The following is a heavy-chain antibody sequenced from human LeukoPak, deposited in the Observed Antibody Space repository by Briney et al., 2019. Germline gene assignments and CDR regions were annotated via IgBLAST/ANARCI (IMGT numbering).Heavy chain of an antibody. Sequence: SETLSLTCTVSGYSISSGYYWGWIRQPPGKGLEWIGSIYYSGSTYYNPSLKSRVTISVDTSKNQFSLKLSSVTAADTAVYYCARDHLAAAVNWFDPWGQGTLVTVSS. V-gene: IGHV4-38-2*02. J-gene: IGHJ5*02. CDR2: IYYSGST. CDR1: GYSISSGYY. CDR3: ARDHLAAAVNWFDP. D-gene: IGHD6-13*01.